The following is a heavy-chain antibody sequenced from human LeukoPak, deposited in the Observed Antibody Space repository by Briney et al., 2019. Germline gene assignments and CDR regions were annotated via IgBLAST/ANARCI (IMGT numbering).Heavy chain of an antibody. CDR2: IRYDGSNK. CDR1: GFTFSSYG. V-gene: IGHV3-30*02. J-gene: IGHJ4*02. Sequence: GGSLRLSCAASGFTFSSYGMHWVRQAPGKGLEWVAFIRYDGSNKYYADSVKGRFTNSRDNSKNTLYLQMNSLRAEDTAVYYCAYLGSGSPYFDYWGQGTLVTVSS. D-gene: IGHD3-10*01. CDR3: AYLGSGSPYFDY.